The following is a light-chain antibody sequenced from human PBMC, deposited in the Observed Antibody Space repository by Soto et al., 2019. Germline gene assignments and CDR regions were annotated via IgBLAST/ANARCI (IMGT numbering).Light chain of an antibody. CDR2: EVT. CDR1: SSDIGIYKY. Sequence: QSALTQPASVSGSPGQSIAISCTGSSSDIGIYKYVSWYQQHPGKVPKLIIYEVTNRPSGVSNRFSGSKSGNTASLTISGLQAEDEADYYCSSYTSSNTLEVFGVGTKLTVL. CDR3: SSYTSSNTLEV. J-gene: IGLJ2*01. V-gene: IGLV2-14*01.